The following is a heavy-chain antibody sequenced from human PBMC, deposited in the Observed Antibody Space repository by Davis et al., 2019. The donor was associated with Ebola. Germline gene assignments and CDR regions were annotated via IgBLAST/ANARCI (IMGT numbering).Heavy chain of an antibody. Sequence: GESLKISCAASGFTFSDYYMSWVRQAPGKGLEWVASIKQDGSEKYYVDSVKGRCTISRDNAKNSLYLQMNNLRAEDTAMYYCTTGGSGWSDYWGQGTLVTVSS. D-gene: IGHD6-19*01. V-gene: IGHV3-7*01. CDR2: IKQDGSEK. CDR3: TTGGSGWSDY. J-gene: IGHJ4*02. CDR1: GFTFSDYY.